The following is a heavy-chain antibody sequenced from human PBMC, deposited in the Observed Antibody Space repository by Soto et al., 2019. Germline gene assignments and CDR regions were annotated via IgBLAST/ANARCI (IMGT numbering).Heavy chain of an antibody. CDR2: IYYSGST. J-gene: IGHJ6*02. CDR1: GGSISSYY. D-gene: IGHD6-13*01. V-gene: IGHV4-59*01. Sequence: SETLSLTCTVSGGSISSYYWSWIRQPPGKGLEWIGYIYYSGSTNYNPSPKSRVTISVDTSKNQFSLKLSSVTAADTAMYYCARHSGIAAAGKRGDYYYGMDVWGQGTTVTVSS. CDR3: ARHSGIAAAGKRGDYYYGMDV.